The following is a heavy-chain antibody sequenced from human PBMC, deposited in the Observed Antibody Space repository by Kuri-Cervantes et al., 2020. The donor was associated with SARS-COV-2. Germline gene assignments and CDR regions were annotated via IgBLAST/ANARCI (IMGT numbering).Heavy chain of an antibody. CDR2: INPDGSYT. J-gene: IGHJ4*02. CDR1: GFTFSSYA. CDR3: AKKGGYSYGLGY. D-gene: IGHD5-18*01. V-gene: IGHV3-23*01. Sequence: LSLTCAASGFTFSSYAMSWVRQAPGKGLVWVSRINPDGSYTNNADSVKGRFTISRDNSKNTLYLQMNSLRAEDTAVYYCAKKGGYSYGLGYWGQGTLVTVSS.